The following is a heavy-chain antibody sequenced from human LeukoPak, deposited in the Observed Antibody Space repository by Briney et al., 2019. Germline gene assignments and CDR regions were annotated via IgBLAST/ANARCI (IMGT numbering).Heavy chain of an antibody. J-gene: IGHJ4*02. CDR3: ARGQWGLDV. V-gene: IGHV3-11*01. Sequence: GGSLRLSCAASGFTLSSYAMSWLRQAPGKALEWVAYITPDGGAQYYANSVKGRFTLSRDNTKNSVYLQMNSLRADDSAVYYCARGQWGLDVWGQGTLVFVSS. CDR2: ITPDGGAQ. CDR1: GFTLSSYA. D-gene: IGHD1-26*01.